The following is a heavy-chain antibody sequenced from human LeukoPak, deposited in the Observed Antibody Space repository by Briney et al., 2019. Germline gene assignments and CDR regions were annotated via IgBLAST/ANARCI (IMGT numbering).Heavy chain of an antibody. CDR2: MSSGSRYL. V-gene: IGHV3-21*01. CDR3: ARDRPTGASRVFVVQ. D-gene: IGHD3-3*01. J-gene: IGHJ4*02. Sequence: GSSLRLSCTASGFTFSSYAMTWVRHAPGKGRELVSSMSSGSRYLYYADSVRGRFTISRDNAKNSLYLVMNSLRAEDTAIYYCARDRPTGASRVFVVQWGQGTLATVSS. CDR1: GFTFSSYA.